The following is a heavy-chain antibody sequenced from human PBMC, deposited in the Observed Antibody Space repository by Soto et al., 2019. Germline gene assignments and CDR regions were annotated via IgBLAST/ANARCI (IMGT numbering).Heavy chain of an antibody. CDR1: GFTFSSYG. CDR2: ISYDGSNK. CDR3: AKDPRRYCISTSCYARGGFDY. D-gene: IGHD2-2*01. J-gene: IGHJ4*02. Sequence: QVQLVESGGGVVQPGRSLRLSCAASGFTFSSYGMHWVRQAPGKGLEWVAVISYDGSNKYYADSVKGRFTISRDNSKNTLYLQMNSLRAEDTAVYYSAKDPRRYCISTSCYARGGFDYWGQGTLVTVSS. V-gene: IGHV3-30*18.